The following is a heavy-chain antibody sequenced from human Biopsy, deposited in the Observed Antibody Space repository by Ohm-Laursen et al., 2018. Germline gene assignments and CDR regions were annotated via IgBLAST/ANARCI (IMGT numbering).Heavy chain of an antibody. CDR2: INHIGNT. CDR1: GGSFSGYY. V-gene: IGHV4-34*01. CDR3: ARGDVTGDNFGYRLFDY. Sequence: GTLSLTCAVSGGSFSGYYWTWIRQAPGKGLEWIAEINHIGNTNYNPSLKSRVTISVDTSKKRFSLKLSSVTAADTAVYYCARGDVTGDNFGYRLFDYWGRGTLVTVSS. J-gene: IGHJ4*02. D-gene: IGHD5-18*01.